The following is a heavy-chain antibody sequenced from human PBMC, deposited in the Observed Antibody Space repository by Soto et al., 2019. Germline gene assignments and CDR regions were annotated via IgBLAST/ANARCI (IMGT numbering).Heavy chain of an antibody. CDR2: IIPIFGTA. CDR3: ARDVGMDSGTTWYFDL. D-gene: IGHD1-1*01. J-gene: IGHJ2*01. CDR1: GGTFSSYA. Sequence: GASVKVSCKASGGTFSSYAISWVRQAPGQGLEWMGGIIPIFGTANYAQKFQGRVTIIADESTSTAYMELSSLRSEDTAVYYCARDVGMDSGTTWYFDLWGRGTLVTVSS. V-gene: IGHV1-69*13.